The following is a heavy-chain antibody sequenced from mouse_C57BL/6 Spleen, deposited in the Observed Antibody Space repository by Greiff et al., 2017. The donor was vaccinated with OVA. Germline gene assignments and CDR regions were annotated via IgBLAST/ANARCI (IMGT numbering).Heavy chain of an antibody. CDR1: GYAFTNYL. V-gene: IGHV1-54*01. D-gene: IGHD1-1*01. CDR3: ARRGTYWHYFDY. CDR2: INPGSGGT. Sequence: QVQLQQSGAELVRPGTSVKVSCKASGYAFTNYLIEWVKQRPGQGLEWIGVINPGSGGTNYNEKFTGKATLTADKSSSTAYMQLSSMAAEDSAVCVCARRGTYWHYFDYWGQGTTLTVSS. J-gene: IGHJ2*01.